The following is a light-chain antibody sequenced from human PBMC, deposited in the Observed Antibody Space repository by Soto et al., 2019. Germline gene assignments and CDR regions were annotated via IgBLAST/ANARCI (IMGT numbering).Light chain of an antibody. V-gene: IGKV1-5*03. J-gene: IGKJ1*01. CDR3: LQYNSHSWT. Sequence: DIQMTQSPSTLSASVGDRVTITCRASQSISSWLAWYQHKPGKAPKLLIYKASSLESGVPSRFSGSGSGTDFTLTISTLQPEDFASYYCLQYNSHSWTFGQGTKVEIK. CDR2: KAS. CDR1: QSISSW.